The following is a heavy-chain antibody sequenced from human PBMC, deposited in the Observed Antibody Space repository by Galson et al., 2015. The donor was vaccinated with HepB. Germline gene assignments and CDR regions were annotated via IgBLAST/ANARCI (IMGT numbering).Heavy chain of an antibody. CDR3: ARPLPEPRSFEPIVVGEGDAFDI. V-gene: IGHV4-39*01. J-gene: IGHJ3*02. D-gene: IGHD3-22*01. Sequence: SETLSLTCTVSGGSISSSSYYWGWIRQPPGKGLEWIGSIYYSGSTYYNPSLKSRVTISVDTSKNQFSLKLSSVTAADTAVYYCARPLPEPRSFEPIVVGEGDAFDIWGQGTMVTVSS. CDR1: GGSISSSSYY. CDR2: IYYSGST.